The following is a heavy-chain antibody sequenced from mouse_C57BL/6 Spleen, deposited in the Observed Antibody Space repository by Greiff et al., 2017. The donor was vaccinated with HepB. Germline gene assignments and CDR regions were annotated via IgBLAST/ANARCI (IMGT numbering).Heavy chain of an antibody. CDR3: ARVGSSPAGFAY. V-gene: IGHV1-50*01. Sequence: VQLQQPGAELVKPGASVKLSCKASGYTFTSYWMQWVKQRPGQGLEWIGEIDPSDSYTNYNQKFKGKATLTVDTSSSTAYMQLSSLTSEDSAVYYCARVGSSPAGFAYWGQGTLVTVSA. J-gene: IGHJ3*01. CDR1: GYTFTSYW. D-gene: IGHD1-1*01. CDR2: IDPSDSYT.